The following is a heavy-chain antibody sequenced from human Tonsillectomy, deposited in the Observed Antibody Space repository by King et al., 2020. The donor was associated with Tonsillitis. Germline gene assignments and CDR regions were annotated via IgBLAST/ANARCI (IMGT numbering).Heavy chain of an antibody. Sequence: VQLQESGPGLVKPSQTLSLTCTVSGGSISSGDYYWSWIRQPPGKGLEWIGYIYYSGSTYYNPSLKSRVTISVDTSKNQFSLKLSSVTAADTAVYYCARVWPYCYGSGSYGVDAFDIWGQGTMVTVSS. J-gene: IGHJ3*02. CDR2: IYYSGST. CDR3: ARVWPYCYGSGSYGVDAFDI. CDR1: GGSISSGDYY. D-gene: IGHD3-10*01. V-gene: IGHV4-30-4*01.